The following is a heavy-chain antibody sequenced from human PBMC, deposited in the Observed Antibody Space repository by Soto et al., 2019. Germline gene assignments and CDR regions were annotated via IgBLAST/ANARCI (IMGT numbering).Heavy chain of an antibody. Sequence: GGSLRLSCAASGFSFSNYAMHWVRQAPGKGLEWVAVIWYDGSNKYYADSVKGRFTISKDNSQNTLYLQMNSLSAEDTAVYYCTRDPYGGSRYYFDSWGQGTLVTVSS. V-gene: IGHV3-33*01. CDR1: GFSFSNYA. D-gene: IGHD1-26*01. CDR2: IWYDGSNK. J-gene: IGHJ4*02. CDR3: TRDPYGGSRYYFDS.